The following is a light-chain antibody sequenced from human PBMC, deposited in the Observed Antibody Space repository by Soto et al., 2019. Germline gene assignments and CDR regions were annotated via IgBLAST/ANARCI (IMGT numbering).Light chain of an antibody. CDR1: SSNIGAGYD. CDR3: QSYDSSKCVV. CDR2: GNS. J-gene: IGLJ2*01. V-gene: IGLV1-40*01. Sequence: QSVLTQPPSVSGAPGQRVTISCTGSSSNIGAGYDVHWYQQLPGTAPKLLIYGNSNRPSGVPDRFSGSKSGTSASLAITGLQAEDEADYYCQSYDSSKCVVFGGGTKVTVL.